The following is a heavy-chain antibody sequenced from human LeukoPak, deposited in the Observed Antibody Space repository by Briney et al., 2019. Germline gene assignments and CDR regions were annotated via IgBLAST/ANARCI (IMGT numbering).Heavy chain of an antibody. CDR2: INPDSGGT. J-gene: IGHJ4*02. D-gene: IGHD6-13*01. CDR1: GYTFTDYY. CDR3: ARIWAEFQLVCDF. V-gene: IGHV1-2*02. Sequence: ASVKVSCKASGYTFTDYYMHWVRQAPGQGLEWMGWINPDSGGTNYAQKFQGRVTMTRDTSISTAYMELSRLTSDDTAVYFCARIWAEFQLVCDFWGQGTLVTVSP.